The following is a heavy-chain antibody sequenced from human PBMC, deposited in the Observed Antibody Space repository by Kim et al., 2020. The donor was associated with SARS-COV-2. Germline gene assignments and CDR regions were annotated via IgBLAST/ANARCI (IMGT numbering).Heavy chain of an antibody. CDR1: GFTFSSNY. CDR2: IYNSASP. J-gene: IGHJ4*02. V-gene: IGHV3-53*01. Sequence: GGSLRLSCAASGFTFSSNYMSWVRQAPGKGLEWVSIIYNSASPDYADSVKGRFTISRDNSKNTLYLQMNNLLVEDTAVYYCARGGPYSSVWYYYFDYWGQGTLVTVSS. D-gene: IGHD6-19*01. CDR3: ARGGPYSSVWYYYFDY.